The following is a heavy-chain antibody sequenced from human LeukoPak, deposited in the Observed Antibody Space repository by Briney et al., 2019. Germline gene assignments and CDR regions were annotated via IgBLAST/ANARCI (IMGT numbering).Heavy chain of an antibody. V-gene: IGHV3-21*01. CDR2: ISSRSDYI. CDR3: GGAEASVTAFDF. CDR1: GFTFDGYT. Sequence: GGSLRLSCAASGFTFDGYTMNWVRHAPGRGLEWVASISSRSDYIYYADSVGGRFTVSQENAKNSLSLQMNPLRAEDTATYYCGGAEASVTAFDFWGQGSLVTVSS. D-gene: IGHD2-21*02. J-gene: IGHJ4*02.